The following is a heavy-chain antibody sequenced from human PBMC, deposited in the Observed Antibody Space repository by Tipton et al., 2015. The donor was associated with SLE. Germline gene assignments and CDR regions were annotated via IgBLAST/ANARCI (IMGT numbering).Heavy chain of an antibody. J-gene: IGHJ4*02. D-gene: IGHD3-3*01. CDR1: GASISSDY. V-gene: IGHV4-59*12. CDR2: IYYSGST. CDR3: AREQRIGYPDY. Sequence: TLSLTCTVSGASISSDYWSWIGQPPGKGLEWIGYIYYSGSTIHNTSLKSQGTMSVDTSKNQFSLKLNAVTAADTAVYYCAREQRIGYPDYWGQGTLVTVSS.